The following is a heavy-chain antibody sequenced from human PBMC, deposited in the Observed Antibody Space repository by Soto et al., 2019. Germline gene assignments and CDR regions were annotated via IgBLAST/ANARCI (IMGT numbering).Heavy chain of an antibody. CDR2: ISHSGST. CDR1: GGSISSSTW. V-gene: IGHV4-4*02. D-gene: IGHD4-17*01. J-gene: IGHJ4*02. Sequence: QVQLQESGPGLVKPSGTLSLTCAVSGGSISSSTWWRWVRQPPRKGLEWIGEISHSGSTNYNPSLTSRVTISVDKSKNQFSLKLSSVTAADTAVYYWARADGDYGYFDYWGQGTLVTVSS. CDR3: ARADGDYGYFDY.